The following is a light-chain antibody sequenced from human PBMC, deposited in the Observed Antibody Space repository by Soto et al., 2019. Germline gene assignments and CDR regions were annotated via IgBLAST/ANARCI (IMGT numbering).Light chain of an antibody. CDR1: QSVSIY. CDR2: DAS. Sequence: EIVLTQSPATVSLSPGGRAPXXXXASQSVSIYLAWYQXKHGQXXRXXIYDASYRATGIPARFSGSGSGTDLTITISSLEPEDFAVYYCQHRNNRPFSFGPGTKVDIK. J-gene: IGKJ3*01. CDR3: QHRNNRPFS. V-gene: IGKV3-11*01.